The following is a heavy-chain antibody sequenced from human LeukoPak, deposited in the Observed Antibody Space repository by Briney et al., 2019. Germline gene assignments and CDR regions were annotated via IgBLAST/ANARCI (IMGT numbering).Heavy chain of an antibody. D-gene: IGHD6-13*01. CDR2: IWYDGSNK. J-gene: IGHJ4*02. CDR3: ARDVSYSSSWYVY. Sequence: QPWGVLRLSCAASGFTFSSYGMHWVRQAPGKGLEWGAVIWYDGSNKYYADSVKGRFTISRDNSKNTLYLQMNSLRAEDTAVYYCARDVSYSSSWYVYWGQGTLVTVSS. CDR1: GFTFSSYG. V-gene: IGHV3-33*01.